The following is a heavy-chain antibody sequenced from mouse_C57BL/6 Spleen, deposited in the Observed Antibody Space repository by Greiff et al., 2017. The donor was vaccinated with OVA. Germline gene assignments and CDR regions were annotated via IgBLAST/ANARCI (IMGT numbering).Heavy chain of an antibody. V-gene: IGHV1-72*01. CDR2: IDPNSGGT. CDR3: ASSAGLTYGNYGFDY. Sequence: QVQLQQPGAELVKPGASVKLSCKASGYTFTSYWMHWVKQRPGRGLEWIGSIDPNSGGTKYNEKFKSKATLTVDKPSSTAYMQLSSLTSEDSAVYYCASSAGLTYGNYGFDYWGQGTTLTVSS. D-gene: IGHD2-1*01. J-gene: IGHJ2*01. CDR1: GYTFTSYW.